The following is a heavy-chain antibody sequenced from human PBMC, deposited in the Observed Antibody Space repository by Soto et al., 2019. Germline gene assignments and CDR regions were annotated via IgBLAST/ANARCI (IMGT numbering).Heavy chain of an antibody. CDR1: GGSISSSSYY. J-gene: IGHJ4*02. CDR3: ASEWPRSWLNVGTHFDY. CDR2: IYYSGST. D-gene: IGHD6-13*01. V-gene: IGHV4-39*01. Sequence: SETLSLTCTVSGGSISSSSYYWGWIRQPPGKGLEWIGSIYYSGSTYYNPSLKSRVTISVDTSKNQFSLKLSSVTAADTAVYYCASEWPRSWLNVGTHFDYWGQGTLVTVSS.